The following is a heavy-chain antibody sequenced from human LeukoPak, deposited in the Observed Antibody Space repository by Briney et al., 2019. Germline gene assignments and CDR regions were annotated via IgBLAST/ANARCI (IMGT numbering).Heavy chain of an antibody. J-gene: IGHJ4*02. CDR2: IHHSGST. V-gene: IGHV4-38-2*02. D-gene: IGHD2-2*01. Sequence: PSETLSLTCTVSAYSISSLYYWGWIRQPPGKGLEWITSIHHSGSTDYNPSLKSRVTISIDTSKNQFSLKLKYVTAADTAVYYCARLGYCSSTGCYPDFWGQGTLASVSS. CDR1: AYSISSLYY. CDR3: ARLGYCSSTGCYPDF.